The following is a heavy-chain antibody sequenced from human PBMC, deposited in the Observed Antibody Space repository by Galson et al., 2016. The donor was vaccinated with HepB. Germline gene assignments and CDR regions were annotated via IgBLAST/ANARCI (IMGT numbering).Heavy chain of an antibody. Sequence: SVKVSCKASGYTFTTYGISWVRQAPGQGLEWMGWISAYNGNTNYAQKLQGRATMTTDTSTSTAYMELRSLRSDDTAVYYCARDPRKIRYQLLEIYYYYYALDIWAQGPSATVSS. D-gene: IGHD2-2*01. CDR2: ISAYNGNT. CDR1: GYTFTTYG. J-gene: IGHJ6*02. CDR3: ARDPRKIRYQLLEIYYYYYALDI. V-gene: IGHV1-18*01.